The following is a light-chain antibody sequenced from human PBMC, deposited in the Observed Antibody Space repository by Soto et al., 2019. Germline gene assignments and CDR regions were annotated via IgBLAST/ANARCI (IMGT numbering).Light chain of an antibody. CDR1: QTISSW. CDR3: QRYNSYSAA. J-gene: IGKJ1*01. CDR2: KAS. V-gene: IGKV1-5*03. Sequence: DIQMTQSTSTLSGSVGDRVTITCRASQTISSWLAWAQQKPGKAPTLLSYKASTLKSGVPSRFSGSGSGTEFTLTISRLPTDAFATDHGQRYNSYSAAFGQGPWLELK.